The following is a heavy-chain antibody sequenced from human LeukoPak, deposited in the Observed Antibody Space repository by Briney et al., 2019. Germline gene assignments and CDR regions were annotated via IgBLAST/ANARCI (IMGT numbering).Heavy chain of an antibody. Sequence: ETLSLTCTVSGGSISSGGYYWSWVRQAPGKGLEWVSTINNSGGSTYYADSVKGRFTISRDNSKNTLYLQMNSLRAEDTAVYYCANMWTYYYYGMDVWGQGTTVTVSS. CDR2: INNSGGST. J-gene: IGHJ6*02. CDR3: ANMWTYYYYGMDV. V-gene: IGHV3-23*01. CDR1: GGSISSGGYY. D-gene: IGHD2-21*01.